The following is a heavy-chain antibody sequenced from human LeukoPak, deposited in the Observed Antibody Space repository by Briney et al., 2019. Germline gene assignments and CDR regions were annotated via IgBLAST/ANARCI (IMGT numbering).Heavy chain of an antibody. CDR2: INTNTGNP. D-gene: IGHD3-3*01. CDR1: GYTFTSYA. J-gene: IGHJ5*02. Sequence: ASVKVFCKASGYTFTSYAMNWVRQTPGQGLEWMGWINTNTGNPTYAQGFTGRFVFSLDTSVSTAYLQISSLKAEDTAVYYCARDGTNYDYLNWFDPWGQGTLVTVSS. CDR3: ARDGTNYDYLNWFDP. V-gene: IGHV7-4-1*02.